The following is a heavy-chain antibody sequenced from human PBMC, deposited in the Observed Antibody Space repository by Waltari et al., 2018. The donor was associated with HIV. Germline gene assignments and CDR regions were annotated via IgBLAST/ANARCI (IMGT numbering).Heavy chain of an antibody. CDR3: ARHKDYYYEPTALFLV. CDR2: IHYTGYT. J-gene: IGHJ4*02. CDR1: DGSIDGHSFC. D-gene: IGHD3-22*01. V-gene: IGHV4-39*01. Sequence: HLQLQESGPGLVKPSETLSLTCSVSDGSIDGHSFCVGWVRQSPGGGLEWIGSIHYTGYTYYNPSLESRFTVSVDTARNQFSLSLNSVTAADTALYYCARHKDYYYEPTALFLVWGRGLLVTVSS.